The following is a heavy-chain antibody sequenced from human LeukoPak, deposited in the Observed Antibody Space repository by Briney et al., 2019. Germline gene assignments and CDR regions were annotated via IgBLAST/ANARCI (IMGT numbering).Heavy chain of an antibody. CDR2: IKERGSEK. J-gene: IGHJ4*02. D-gene: IGHD5-18*01. V-gene: IGHV3-7*01. CDR1: GFTFSGYW. Sequence: GGSLRLSCAASGFTFSGYWMSWVRQAPGKGLECVANIKERGSEKYYADSVNGRFTISRDNAKNLLYLQMNSLRAEDTAVYYCARASGDIVETATMGSYWGQGTLVTVSS. CDR3: ARASGDIVETATMGSY.